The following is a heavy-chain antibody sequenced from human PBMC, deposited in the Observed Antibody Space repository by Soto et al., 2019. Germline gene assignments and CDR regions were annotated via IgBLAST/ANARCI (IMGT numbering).Heavy chain of an antibody. CDR2: ISGSGGST. J-gene: IGHJ6*02. D-gene: IGHD3-10*01. V-gene: IGHV3-23*01. CDR3: AKGLRRLLRTQYYYGLDV. Sequence: VGSLRLSCAASGFTFSPYAMSWVRQAPGKGLEWVSSISGSGGSTHYADSVKGRFTVSRENSKRALSLQMSSLREEDTATYYCAKGLRRLLRTQYYYGLDVWGRGTTVTVSS. CDR1: GFTFSPYA.